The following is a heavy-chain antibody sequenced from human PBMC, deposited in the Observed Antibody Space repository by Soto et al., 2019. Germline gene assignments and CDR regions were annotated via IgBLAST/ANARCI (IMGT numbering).Heavy chain of an antibody. CDR1: GFTFENYA. Sequence: EVQLLESGGAPVQSGGSLRLSCVASGFTFENYAMSWVRQAPGKGLEWVSAISGSGGTTYYSDSVKGRFTISRDNSKNTVYLQMNDLRVEDAAGYFCAKDSWAIFGVPAGEYYAMDVWGQGTTVTVSS. V-gene: IGHV3-23*01. J-gene: IGHJ6*02. CDR2: ISGSGGTT. CDR3: AKDSWAIFGVPAGEYYAMDV. D-gene: IGHD3-3*01.